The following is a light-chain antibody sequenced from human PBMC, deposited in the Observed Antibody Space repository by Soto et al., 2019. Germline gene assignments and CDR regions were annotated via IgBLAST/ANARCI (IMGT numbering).Light chain of an antibody. V-gene: IGKV3-15*01. CDR2: RTS. CDR1: QDISIN. CDR3: QQYHKWPIT. J-gene: IGKJ5*01. Sequence: EVVLTQSPATLSVSPGERAIVSCRASQDISINLAWYQQKPGQAPRLLIYRTSTRATDIPARFSGSASGTEFTLTISSLQSEDFAAYSCQQYHKWPITFGQGTRLEI.